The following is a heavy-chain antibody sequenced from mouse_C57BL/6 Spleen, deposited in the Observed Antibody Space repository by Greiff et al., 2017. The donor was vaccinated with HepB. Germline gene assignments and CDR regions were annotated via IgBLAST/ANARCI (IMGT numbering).Heavy chain of an antibody. Sequence: VQLQQSGPGLVAPSQRLSITCTVSGFSLTSYAISWVRQPPGKGLEWLGVIWTGGGTNYNSALKSRLSISKDNSKSQVFLKMNSLQTDDTARYYCARHYGSSYRYFDVWGTGTTVTVSS. V-gene: IGHV2-9-1*01. J-gene: IGHJ1*03. D-gene: IGHD1-1*01. CDR3: ARHYGSSYRYFDV. CDR2: IWTGGGT. CDR1: GFSLTSYA.